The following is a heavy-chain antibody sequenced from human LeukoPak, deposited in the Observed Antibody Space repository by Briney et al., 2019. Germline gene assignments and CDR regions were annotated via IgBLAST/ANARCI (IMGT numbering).Heavy chain of an antibody. Sequence: SETLSLTCTVSGGSISSYYWNWIRQPPGKGLELIGYIYYSGSINYNPSLKSRVTISVDTSKNQFSLKLSSVTDADTAIYYCARQTYSGTYPNYFDSWGQGTLVTVSS. J-gene: IGHJ4*02. CDR2: IYYSGSI. D-gene: IGHD1-26*01. CDR3: ARQTYSGTYPNYFDS. V-gene: IGHV4-59*08. CDR1: GGSISSYY.